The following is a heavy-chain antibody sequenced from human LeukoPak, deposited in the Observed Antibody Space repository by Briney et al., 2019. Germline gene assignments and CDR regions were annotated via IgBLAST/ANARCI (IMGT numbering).Heavy chain of an antibody. V-gene: IGHV1-46*01. CDR2: INPSGGST. CDR1: GYTFTSYY. Sequence: ASVKVSCKASGYTFTSYYMHWVRQAPGQGLEWMGIINPSGGSTSYAQKFQGRVTMTRDMSTSTVYMELSSLRSEDTAVYYCAREGEMATIWDYWGQGTLVTVSS. D-gene: IGHD5-24*01. J-gene: IGHJ4*02. CDR3: AREGEMATIWDY.